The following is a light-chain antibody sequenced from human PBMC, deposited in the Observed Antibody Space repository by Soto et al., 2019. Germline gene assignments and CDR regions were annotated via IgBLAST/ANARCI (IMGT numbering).Light chain of an antibody. CDR2: EVN. V-gene: IGLV2-8*01. CDR3: SSFAAKDNVV. Sequence: QSALTQPPSASGSPGQSVTISCTGTSSDVGAYDYVCWYQQHPGKAPKLMIYEVNKRPSGVPDRFSGSKSGNTASLTVSGLQAGDEADYYFSSFAAKDNVVFGGGTKVTVL. J-gene: IGLJ3*02. CDR1: SSDVGAYDY.